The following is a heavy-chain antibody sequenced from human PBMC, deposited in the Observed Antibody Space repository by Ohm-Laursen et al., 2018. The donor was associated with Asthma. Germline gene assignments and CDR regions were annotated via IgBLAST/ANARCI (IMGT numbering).Heavy chain of an antibody. Sequence: PSDTLSLTCSVSGGSISSNNYYWGWIRQPPGKGLEWIGSIFYSGSTYYNPSLKSRATISVDTSKNQFSLKLSYVTAADTAVYYCVRHRCSGSSCYSFPEYFHHWGQGTLVTVSS. V-gene: IGHV4-39*01. CDR2: IFYSGST. D-gene: IGHD2-15*01. CDR1: GGSISSNNYY. CDR3: VRHRCSGSSCYSFPEYFHH. J-gene: IGHJ1*01.